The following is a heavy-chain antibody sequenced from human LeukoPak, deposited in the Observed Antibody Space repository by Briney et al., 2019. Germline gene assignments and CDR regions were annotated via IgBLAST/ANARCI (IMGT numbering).Heavy chain of an antibody. CDR1: RFTFSSYA. CDR2: ISYDGSNK. J-gene: IGHJ4*02. CDR3: AREGVTGTLDY. Sequence: GGSLRLSCAASRFTFSSYAMHWVRQAPGKGLEWVACISYDGSNKYYADSVKGRFTISRDNSKNTLYLQMNGLRTEDTTVYYCAREGVTGTLDYWGQGTLVTFSS. V-gene: IGHV3-30*04. D-gene: IGHD1-7*01.